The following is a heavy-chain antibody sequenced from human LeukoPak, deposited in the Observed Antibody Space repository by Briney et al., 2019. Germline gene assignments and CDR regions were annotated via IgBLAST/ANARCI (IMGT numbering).Heavy chain of an antibody. CDR1: GFTFSSYS. Sequence: GVSLRLSCAASGFTFSSYSMNWVCQAPGKGLEWVSSISSSSSYIYYADSVKGRFTISRDNAKNSLYLQMNSLRAEDTAVYYCARGMGMTTVTNFDYWGQGTLVTVSS. D-gene: IGHD4-17*01. V-gene: IGHV3-21*01. J-gene: IGHJ4*02. CDR3: ARGMGMTTVTNFDY. CDR2: ISSSSSYI.